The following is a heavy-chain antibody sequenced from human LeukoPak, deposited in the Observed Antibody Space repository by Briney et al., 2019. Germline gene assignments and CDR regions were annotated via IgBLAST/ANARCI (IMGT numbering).Heavy chain of an antibody. V-gene: IGHV4-38-2*02. CDR3: ASSAYESSGYGGYYMDV. Sequence: SETLSLTCTVSGYYIRSGHFWGWIRQPPGKGLEWIGSIYYSGSTYYNPSLKSRVTISTDTSKNQFSLKLTSVTAADTAVYYCASSAYESSGYGGYYMDVWGKGTTVTVSS. D-gene: IGHD3-22*01. CDR2: IYYSGST. J-gene: IGHJ6*03. CDR1: GYYIRSGHF.